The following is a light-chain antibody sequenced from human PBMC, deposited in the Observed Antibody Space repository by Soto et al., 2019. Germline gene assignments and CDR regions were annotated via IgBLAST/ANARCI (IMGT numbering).Light chain of an antibody. CDR3: QQANSFPPT. CDR2: AAS. J-gene: IGKJ2*01. Sequence: DIQMTQSPSSVSASVGDRVTITCRASQDISSWLAWYQQKLGKAPKLLIYAASSLQSGVPSRFSGSGSGTDFTLTISSLQPEDFATYYCQQANSFPPTFGQGTKLEIK. CDR1: QDISSW. V-gene: IGKV1-12*01.